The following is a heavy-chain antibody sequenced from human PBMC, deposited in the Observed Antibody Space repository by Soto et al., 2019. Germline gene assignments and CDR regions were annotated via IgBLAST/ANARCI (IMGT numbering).Heavy chain of an antibody. Sequence: SETLSLTCAVSGYSISSGYYWGFLRQPPGKGLEWTGSIYHGGSTYYNPSLNSRVTLSIDMTNNHVSLILNSVTAADTAVYYCARVGPWVPYYYDSSPYTFENWFDPWGQGTLVTVS. CDR1: GYSISSGYY. CDR3: ARVGPWVPYYYDSSPYTFENWFDP. V-gene: IGHV4-38-2*01. CDR2: IYHGGST. J-gene: IGHJ5*02. D-gene: IGHD3-22*01.